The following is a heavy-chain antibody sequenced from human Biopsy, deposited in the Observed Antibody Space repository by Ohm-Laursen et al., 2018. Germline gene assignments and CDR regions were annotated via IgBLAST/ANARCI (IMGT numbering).Heavy chain of an antibody. CDR3: ARDIMNRIAGLVARSDVFDV. CDR1: GYAVNDYF. CDR2: ISPNSGGT. V-gene: IGHV1-2*02. Sequence: SVKVSCKGSGYAVNDYFLHWLRQAPGQGPEWMGGISPNSGGTTYAQKFQGRVTMTTDTSTSTVYLELRRLISDDTAVYYCARDIMNRIAGLVARSDVFDVWGQGTLVTVSS. J-gene: IGHJ3*01. D-gene: IGHD3-16*01.